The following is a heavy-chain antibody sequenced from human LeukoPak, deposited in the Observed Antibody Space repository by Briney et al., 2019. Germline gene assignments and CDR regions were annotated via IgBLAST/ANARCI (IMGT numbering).Heavy chain of an antibody. Sequence: GGSPRLSCAASGFTFSNYAMSWVRQAPGKGLEWVSVISGSGGSTYYADSVKGRFTISRDNSKNTLYLQMSSLRAEDTAVYYCAREFGDFDYWGQGTLVTVSS. J-gene: IGHJ4*02. V-gene: IGHV3-23*01. CDR2: ISGSGGST. CDR1: GFTFSNYA. D-gene: IGHD3-10*01. CDR3: AREFGDFDY.